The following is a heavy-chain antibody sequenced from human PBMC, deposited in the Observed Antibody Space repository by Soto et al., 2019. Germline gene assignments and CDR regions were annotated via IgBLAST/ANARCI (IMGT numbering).Heavy chain of an antibody. V-gene: IGHV4-59*01. Sequence: SETLSLTCTVSGGSISSYYWSWIRQPPGKGLEWIGYIYYSGSTNYNPSLKSRVTISVDTSKNQFSLKLSSVTAADTAVYYCAMGDGYSPIPYFDYWGQGTLVTVSS. J-gene: IGHJ4*02. CDR1: GGSISSYY. CDR2: IYYSGST. CDR3: AMGDGYSPIPYFDY. D-gene: IGHD4-4*01.